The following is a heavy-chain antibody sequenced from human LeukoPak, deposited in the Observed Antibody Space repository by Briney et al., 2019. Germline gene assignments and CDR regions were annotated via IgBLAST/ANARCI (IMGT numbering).Heavy chain of an antibody. D-gene: IGHD6-25*01. J-gene: IGHJ4*02. Sequence: PGGSLRLSCAASGFTFSGYGMHWVRQAPGKGLEWVAYIRYDESYQYYVDSVRGRFTISRDNSKNMLFLQMNSLGAEDTAVYYYAAIAAAALYWGQGTQVTVSS. CDR1: GFTFSGYG. CDR3: AAIAAAALY. CDR2: IRYDESYQ. V-gene: IGHV3-30*02.